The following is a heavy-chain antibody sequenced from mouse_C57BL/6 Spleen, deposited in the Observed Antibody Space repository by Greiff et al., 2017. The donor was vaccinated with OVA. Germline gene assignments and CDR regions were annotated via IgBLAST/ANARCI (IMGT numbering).Heavy chain of an antibody. CDR2: ISSGSSTI. Sequence: EVQGVESGGGLVKPGGSLKLSCAASGFTFSDYGMHWVRQAPEKGLEWVAYISSGSSTIYYADTVKGRFTISRDNAKNTLFLQMTSLRSEDTAMYYCARSYDGYYVAWFAYWGQGTLVTVSA. J-gene: IGHJ3*01. D-gene: IGHD2-3*01. CDR3: ARSYDGYYVAWFAY. CDR1: GFTFSDYG. V-gene: IGHV5-17*01.